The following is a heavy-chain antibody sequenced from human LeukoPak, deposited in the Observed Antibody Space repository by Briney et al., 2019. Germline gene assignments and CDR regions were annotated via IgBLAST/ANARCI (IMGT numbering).Heavy chain of an antibody. CDR3: ARGPRVVVTKYYYYMDV. V-gene: IGHV4-34*01. J-gene: IGHJ6*03. Sequence: SETLSLTCAVYGGSFSGYYWGWIRQPPGKGLEWIGEINHSGSTNYNPSLKSRVTISVDTSKNQFSLKLSSVTAADTAVYYCARGPRVVVTKYYYYMDVWGKGTTVTVSS. D-gene: IGHD2-21*02. CDR2: INHSGST. CDR1: GGSFSGYY.